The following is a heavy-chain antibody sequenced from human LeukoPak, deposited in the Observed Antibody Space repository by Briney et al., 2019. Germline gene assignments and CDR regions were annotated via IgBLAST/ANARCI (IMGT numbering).Heavy chain of an antibody. CDR1: GYTFTSYG. CDR3: ARDWVGQHVLGLDY. D-gene: IGHD3-16*01. V-gene: IGHV1-18*01. CDR2: ISAYNGNT. J-gene: IGHJ4*02. Sequence: ASVKVSCKASGYTFTSYGISWVRQAPGQGLEWMGWISAYNGNTNYGQKLQGRVTMTTDTSTSTAYMELRSLRSDDTAVYYCARDWVGQHVLGLDYWGQGTLVTVSS.